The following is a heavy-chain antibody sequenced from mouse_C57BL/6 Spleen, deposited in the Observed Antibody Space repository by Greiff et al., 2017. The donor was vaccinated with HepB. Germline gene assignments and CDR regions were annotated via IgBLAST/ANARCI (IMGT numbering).Heavy chain of an antibody. D-gene: IGHD3-3*01. CDR2: IYPRSGNT. V-gene: IGHV1-81*01. Sequence: QVQLKESGAELARPGASVKLSCKASGYTFTSYGISWVKQRTGQGLEWIGEIYPRSGNTYYNEKFKGKATLTADKSSSTAYMELRSLTSEDSAVYFCAREDGDRAMDYWGQGTSVTVSS. J-gene: IGHJ4*01. CDR1: GYTFTSYG. CDR3: AREDGDRAMDY.